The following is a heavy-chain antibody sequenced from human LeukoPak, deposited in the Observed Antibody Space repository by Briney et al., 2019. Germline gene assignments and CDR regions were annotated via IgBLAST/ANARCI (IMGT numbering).Heavy chain of an antibody. CDR1: GYTFTSYG. CDR2: ITPNSGGT. Sequence: GASVKVSCKASGYTFTSYGISWVRQAPGQGLEWMGRITPNSGGTNYAQKFQGRVIMTRDTSISTAYMELSRLRSDDTAVYYCARGTTVIQTLDYWGQGTLVTVSS. V-gene: IGHV1-2*06. CDR3: ARGTTVIQTLDY. J-gene: IGHJ4*02. D-gene: IGHD4-17*01.